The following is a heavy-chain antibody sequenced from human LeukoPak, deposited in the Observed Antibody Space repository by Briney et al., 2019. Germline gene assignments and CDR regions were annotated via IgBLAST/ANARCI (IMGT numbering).Heavy chain of an antibody. D-gene: IGHD3-10*01. CDR2: IYYGGST. Sequence: SETLSLTCTISGGSISSSSYYWGWIRQPPGKWLEWIGSIYYGGSTYYNPSLKSRVTISVDTSKNQFSLKLSSVTAADTAVYYCARQLMVRGVINDYWGQGTLVTVSS. J-gene: IGHJ4*02. CDR3: ARQLMVRGVINDY. V-gene: IGHV4-39*01. CDR1: GGSISSSSYY.